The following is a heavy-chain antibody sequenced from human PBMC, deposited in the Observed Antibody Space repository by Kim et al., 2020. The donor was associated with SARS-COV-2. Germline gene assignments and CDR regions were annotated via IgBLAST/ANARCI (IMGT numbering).Heavy chain of an antibody. CDR2: INHSGST. V-gene: IGHV4-34*01. D-gene: IGHD3-10*01. CDR3: ARDGLMVRGGILFDY. Sequence: SETLSLTCAVYGGSFSGYYWSWIRQPPGKGLEWIGEINHSGSTNYNPSLKSRVTISVDTSKNQFSLKLSSVTAADTAVYYCARDGLMVRGGILFDYWGQG. J-gene: IGHJ4*02. CDR1: GGSFSGYY.